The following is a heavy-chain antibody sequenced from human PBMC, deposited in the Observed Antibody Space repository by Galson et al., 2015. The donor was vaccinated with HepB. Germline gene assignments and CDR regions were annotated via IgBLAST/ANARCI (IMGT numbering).Heavy chain of an antibody. J-gene: IGHJ3*02. CDR1: GFTFSSYS. CDR3: ARELFIAVAGGDAFDI. CDR2: ISSSSSYI. Sequence: SLRLSCAASGFTFSSYSMNRVRQAPGKGLEWVSSISSSSSYIYYADSVKGRFTISRDNAKNSLYLQMNSLRAEDTAVYYCARELFIAVAGGDAFDIWGQGTMVTVSS. V-gene: IGHV3-21*01. D-gene: IGHD6-19*01.